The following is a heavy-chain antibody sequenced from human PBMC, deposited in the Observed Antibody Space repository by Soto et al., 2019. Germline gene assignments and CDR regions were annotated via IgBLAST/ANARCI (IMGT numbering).Heavy chain of an antibody. Sequence: EVQLLESGGGLVQPGGSLRLLCAASGFTFSSYAMSWVRQAPGKGLEWVSDISGSGGSTYYADSVKGRFTISRDNSKSTLYLQMNSLRAEDTAIYFRAKGRGTITRYFGMDVWGQGTTVTVSS. CDR3: AKGRGTITRYFGMDV. V-gene: IGHV3-23*01. J-gene: IGHJ6*02. D-gene: IGHD1-20*01. CDR1: GFTFSSYA. CDR2: ISGSGGST.